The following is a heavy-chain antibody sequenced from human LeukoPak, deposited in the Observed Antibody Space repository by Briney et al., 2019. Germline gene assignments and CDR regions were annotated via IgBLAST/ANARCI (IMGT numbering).Heavy chain of an antibody. D-gene: IGHD3-22*01. CDR2: ISSSSSYI. CDR3: ARDPESSEYYDSSGYYYYYMDV. V-gene: IGHV3-21*01. J-gene: IGHJ6*03. Sequence: AGGSLRLSCAASGFTFSSYSMNWVRQAPGKGLEWVSSISSSSSYIYYADSVKGRFTISRDNAKNSLYLQMSSLRAEDTAVYYCARDPESSEYYDSSGYYYYYMDVWGKGTTVTVSS. CDR1: GFTFSSYS.